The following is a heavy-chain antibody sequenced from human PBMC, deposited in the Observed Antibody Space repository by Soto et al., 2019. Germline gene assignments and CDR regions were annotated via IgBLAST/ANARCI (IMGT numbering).Heavy chain of an antibody. CDR2: IYYSGST. CDR1: GGSISSSSYF. Sequence: PSETLSLTCTVSGGSISSSSYFWGWIRQPPGKGLEWIGYIYYSGSTYYNPSLKSRVTISVDTSKNQFSLKLSSVTAADTAVYYCARGPGVYRILTGYSHFDYWGQGTLVTVSS. J-gene: IGHJ4*02. V-gene: IGHV4-39*07. D-gene: IGHD3-9*01. CDR3: ARGPGVYRILTGYSHFDY.